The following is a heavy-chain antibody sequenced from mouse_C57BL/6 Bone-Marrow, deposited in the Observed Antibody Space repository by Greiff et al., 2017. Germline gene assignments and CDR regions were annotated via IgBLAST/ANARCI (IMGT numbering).Heavy chain of an antibody. CDR1: GYSITSGYY. J-gene: IGHJ4*01. V-gene: IGHV3-6*01. CDR2: ISYDGSN. D-gene: IGHD2-3*01. CDR3: ARDDGYYGYAMDY. Sequence: EVQLQESGPGLVKPSQSLSLTCSVTGYSITSGYYWNWIRQFPGNKLEWMGYISYDGSNNYNPSLKNRISITRDTSKNQFFLKLNSVTTEDTATYYGARDDGYYGYAMDYWGQGTSVTVSS.